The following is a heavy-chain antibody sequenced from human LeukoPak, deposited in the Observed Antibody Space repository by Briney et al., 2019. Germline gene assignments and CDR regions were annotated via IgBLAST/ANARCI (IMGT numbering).Heavy chain of an antibody. V-gene: IGHV1-69*05. CDR3: ARDGFYYYDSSGIDY. CDR1: GGTFSSYA. D-gene: IGHD3-22*01. J-gene: IGHJ4*02. Sequence: SVKVSCKASGGTFSSYAISWVRQAPGQGLEWMGGIIPIFGTANYAQKFQGRVTMTTDTSTSTAYMELRSLRSDDTAVYYCARDGFYYYDSSGIDYWGQGTLVTVSS. CDR2: IIPIFGTA.